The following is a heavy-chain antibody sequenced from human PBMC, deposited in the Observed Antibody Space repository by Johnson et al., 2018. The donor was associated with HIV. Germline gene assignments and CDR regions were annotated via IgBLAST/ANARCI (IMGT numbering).Heavy chain of an antibody. Sequence: QVQLVESGGGVVQPGRSLRLSCAASGFAFSSYGMHWVRQAPGKGLEWVAVISYDGSNKYYADSVKGRFTISRDNSKNTLYLQMNSLRAEDTALYYCARVWAGGGDAFDIWGQGTMVTVSS. V-gene: IGHV3-30*03. D-gene: IGHD1-26*01. CDR1: GFAFSSYG. CDR3: ARVWAGGGDAFDI. J-gene: IGHJ3*02. CDR2: ISYDGSNK.